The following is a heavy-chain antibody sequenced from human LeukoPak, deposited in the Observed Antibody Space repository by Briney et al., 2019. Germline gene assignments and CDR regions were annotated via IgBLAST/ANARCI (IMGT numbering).Heavy chain of an antibody. D-gene: IGHD6-13*01. CDR3: ARFPIATAGQYYFDY. J-gene: IGHJ4*02. CDR1: GGSISSYY. V-gene: IGHV4-34*01. Sequence: SETLSLTCTVSGGSISSYYWSWIRQPPGKGLEWIGEINHSGSTNYNPSLKSRVTISVDTSKNQFSLKLSSVTAADTAVYYCARFPIATAGQYYFDYWGQGTLVTVSS. CDR2: INHSGST.